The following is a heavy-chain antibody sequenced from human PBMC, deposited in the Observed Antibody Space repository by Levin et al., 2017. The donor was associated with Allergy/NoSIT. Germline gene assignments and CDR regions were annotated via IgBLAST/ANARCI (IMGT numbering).Heavy chain of an antibody. J-gene: IGHJ4*02. CDR1: GGSFSGYY. CDR3: ARATGDYYGSGSPY. CDR2: INHSGST. D-gene: IGHD3-10*01. Sequence: PGGSLRLSCAVYGGSFSGYYWSWIRQPPGKGLEWIGEINHSGSTNYNPSLKSRVTISVDTSKNQFSLKLSSVTAADTAVYYCARATGDYYGSGSPYWGQGTLVTVSS. V-gene: IGHV4-34*01.